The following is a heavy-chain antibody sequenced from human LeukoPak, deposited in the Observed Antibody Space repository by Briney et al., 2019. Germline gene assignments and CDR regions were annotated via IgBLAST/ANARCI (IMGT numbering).Heavy chain of an antibody. Sequence: SETLSLTCTVSGGSISSYYRSWIRQPPGKGLEWIGYIYYSGSTNYNPSLKSRVTISVDTSKNQFSLKLSSATAADTAVYYCARLLGYCSGGSCYGDYFDYWGQGTLVTVSS. CDR2: IYYSGST. CDR3: ARLLGYCSGGSCYGDYFDY. V-gene: IGHV4-59*08. J-gene: IGHJ4*02. CDR1: GGSISSYY. D-gene: IGHD2-15*01.